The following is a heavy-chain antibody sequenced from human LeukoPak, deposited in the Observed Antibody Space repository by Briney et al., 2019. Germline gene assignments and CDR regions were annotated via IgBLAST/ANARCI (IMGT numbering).Heavy chain of an antibody. CDR1: GNSISNNY. J-gene: IGHJ4*02. Sequence: PSETLSLTCSVSGNSISNNYWGWIRQPPGKGLEWIGYIYDSGSTYYNPSLKSRLTISLDTSKNQFSVKLSSVTAADTAVYYCARTDSSGYYGEYWGQGTLVTVSS. V-gene: IGHV4-4*09. CDR2: IYDSGST. CDR3: ARTDSSGYYGEY. D-gene: IGHD3-22*01.